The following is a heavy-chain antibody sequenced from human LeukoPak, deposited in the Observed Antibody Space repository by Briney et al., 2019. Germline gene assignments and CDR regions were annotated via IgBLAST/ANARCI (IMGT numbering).Heavy chain of an antibody. CDR1: RFTLSSYW. V-gene: IGHV3-74*01. D-gene: IGHD1-14*01. CDR3: ASRTGVY. CDR2: INTDGSST. J-gene: IGHJ4*02. Sequence: GRSLRLSCAASRFTLSSYWMHWVRQAPRKGLVWVSRINTDGSSTNYADSVKGRFTISRDNAMNTLYLQMNNLRAEDTAVYYCASRTGVYWGQGTLVSVSS.